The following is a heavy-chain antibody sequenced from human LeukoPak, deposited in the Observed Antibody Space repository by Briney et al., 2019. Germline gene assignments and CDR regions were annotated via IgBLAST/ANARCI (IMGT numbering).Heavy chain of an antibody. V-gene: IGHV3-21*01. CDR2: ISSSSSYI. J-gene: IGHJ4*02. Sequence: GGSLRLPCAASGFTFSSYSMNWVRQAPGKGLEWVSSISSSSSYIYYADSVKGRFTISRDNVYNSLYLQMNSLRADDTAVYYCARDLGAEGTGGFDYWGQGTLVTVSS. D-gene: IGHD2-15*01. CDR1: GFTFSSYS. CDR3: ARDLGAEGTGGFDY.